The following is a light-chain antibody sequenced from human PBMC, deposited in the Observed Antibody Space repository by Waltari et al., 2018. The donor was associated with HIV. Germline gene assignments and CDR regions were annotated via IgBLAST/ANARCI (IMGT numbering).Light chain of an antibody. CDR2: RND. CDR1: KSNVGNTF. Sequence: QSVLTQPPSASRTPGQRVLMSCSGNKSNVGNTFVSWFQQVPGGAPKLVIYRNDRRPSGGPDRFSGAKSGSSASLAISGLQSDDEADYFCASWDDNLGHWVFGVGTKLTV. J-gene: IGLJ3*02. V-gene: IGLV1-44*01. CDR3: ASWDDNLGHWV.